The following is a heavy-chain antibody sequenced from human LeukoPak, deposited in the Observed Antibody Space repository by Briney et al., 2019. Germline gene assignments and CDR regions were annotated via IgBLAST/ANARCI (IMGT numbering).Heavy chain of an antibody. CDR1: GGSISSYY. D-gene: IGHD1-26*01. CDR3: ARVSPNPSGSYLMDY. J-gene: IGHJ4*02. Sequence: SETLSLTCTVSGGSISSYYWSWIRQPAGKGLEWIGRIYTSGSTNYNPSLKSRVTMSVDTSKNQFSLKLSSVTAADTAVYYCARVSPNPSGSYLMDYWGQGTLVTVSS. CDR2: IYTSGST. V-gene: IGHV4-4*07.